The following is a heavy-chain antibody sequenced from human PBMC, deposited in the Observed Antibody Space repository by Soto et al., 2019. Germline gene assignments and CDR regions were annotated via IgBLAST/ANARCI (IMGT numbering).Heavy chain of an antibody. V-gene: IGHV5-51*01. J-gene: IGHJ3*02. CDR2: IYPGDSDI. Sequence: PGESQKISCKGSGYSFTSYWSAWVRQIPGKGLEWMGIIYPGDSDITYSPSFQGQVTISADKSISTAYLQWSSLKASDTAMYYCAKECSGSYYGAFDIWGQGTMVTVSS. CDR1: GYSFTSYW. CDR3: AKECSGSYYGAFDI. D-gene: IGHD1-26*01.